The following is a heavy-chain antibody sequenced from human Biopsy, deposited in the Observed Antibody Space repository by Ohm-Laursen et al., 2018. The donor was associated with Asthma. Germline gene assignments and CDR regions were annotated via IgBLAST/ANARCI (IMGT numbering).Heavy chain of an antibody. Sequence: ASVKVSCNVSGYTFTSYYMHWVRQAPGQGLEWMGRINPNSGATNYAQKFQGRVTMTRDTSISTAYMEVSRLRSDDTAVYYCARGQKSAGDRWFDPWGQGTLVTVSS. J-gene: IGHJ5*02. V-gene: IGHV1-2*06. CDR1: GYTFTSYY. CDR3: ARGQKSAGDRWFDP. D-gene: IGHD6-13*01. CDR2: INPNSGAT.